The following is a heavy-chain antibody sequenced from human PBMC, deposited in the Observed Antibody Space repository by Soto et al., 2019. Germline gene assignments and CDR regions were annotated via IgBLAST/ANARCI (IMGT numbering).Heavy chain of an antibody. Sequence: EVQLVESGGGLVKPGGSLRLSCAASGFTFSSYSMNWVRQAPGKGLEWVSSISSSISSIFYADSVKGRFTISRDNAKNSLYLQMNSLRAEDTAVYYCASGNGAVDHWGQGTLVSVTT. V-gene: IGHV3-21*06. D-gene: IGHD1-1*01. J-gene: IGHJ4*02. CDR1: GFTFSSYS. CDR3: ASGNGAVDH. CDR2: ISSSISSI.